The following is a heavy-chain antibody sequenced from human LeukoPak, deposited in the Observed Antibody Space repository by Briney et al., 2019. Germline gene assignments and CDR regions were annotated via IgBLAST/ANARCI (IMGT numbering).Heavy chain of an antibody. CDR1: GFTFSSYW. CDR2: IYYSGST. V-gene: IGHV4-59*06. D-gene: IGHD6-6*01. Sequence: GSLRLSCAASGFTFSSYWMHWVRQAPGKGLVWIWYIYYSGSTYYNPSLKSRVTISVDTSKNQFSLKLSSVTAADTAVYYCAREYSSSSSWGQGTLVTVSS. J-gene: IGHJ4*02. CDR3: AREYSSSSS.